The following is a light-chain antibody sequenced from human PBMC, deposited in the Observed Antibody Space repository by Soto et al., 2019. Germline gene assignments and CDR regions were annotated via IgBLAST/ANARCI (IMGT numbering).Light chain of an antibody. Sequence: QSALTQPASVSGSPGQSITISCTGTSNDVGSYDFVSWYQQQPGKAPKLLIYEVSNRPSGVSHRFSGSKSDNTASLTISGLQSEDEADYYCSSSTPFTTLVFGTGTRSPS. CDR1: SNDVGSYDF. J-gene: IGLJ1*01. CDR3: SSSTPFTTLV. CDR2: EVS. V-gene: IGLV2-14*01.